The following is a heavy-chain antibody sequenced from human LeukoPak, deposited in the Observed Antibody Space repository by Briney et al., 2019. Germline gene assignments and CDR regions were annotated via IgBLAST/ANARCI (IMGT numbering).Heavy chain of an antibody. CDR3: AKLDTAMVGNFDY. V-gene: IGHV3-23*01. CDR2: ISGSGGST. Sequence: GGSLRLSCAASGFTFSSYAMSWVRQAPGKGLEWVPAISGSGGSTYYADSVKGRFTISRDNSKNTLYLQMNSLRAEDTAVYYCAKLDTAMVGNFDYWGQGTLVTVSS. D-gene: IGHD5-18*01. CDR1: GFTFSSYA. J-gene: IGHJ4*02.